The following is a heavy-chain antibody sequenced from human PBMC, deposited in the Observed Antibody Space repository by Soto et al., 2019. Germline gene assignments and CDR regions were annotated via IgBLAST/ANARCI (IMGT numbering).Heavy chain of an antibody. D-gene: IGHD4-17*01. CDR2: INHSGST. CDR1: GGSFSGYY. Sequence: QVQLQQWGAGLLKPSETLSLTCAVYGGSFSGYYWIWIRQPPGKGLEWIGEINHSGSTNYNPSLKSRVTISVDTSKNQFSLKLSSVTAADTAVYYCARGRDYGRTSGHFDYWGQGTLVTVSS. CDR3: ARGRDYGRTSGHFDY. J-gene: IGHJ4*02. V-gene: IGHV4-34*01.